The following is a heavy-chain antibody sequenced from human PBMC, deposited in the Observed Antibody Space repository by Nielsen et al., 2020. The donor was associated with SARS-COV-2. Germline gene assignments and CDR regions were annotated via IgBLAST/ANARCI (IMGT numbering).Heavy chain of an antibody. V-gene: IGHV3-7*01. CDR1: GITLRTFW. CDR2: INGDGGDK. CDR3: TRGFYSQSDY. J-gene: IGHJ4*02. D-gene: IGHD2-15*01. Sequence: GGSLRLSCAASGITLRTFWMSWVRQAPGKGLEWVASINGDGGDKYYVDSVKGRFTISRDNGKNSLYLQMNSLRSEDTALYYCTRGFYSQSDYWGQGTLVTVSS.